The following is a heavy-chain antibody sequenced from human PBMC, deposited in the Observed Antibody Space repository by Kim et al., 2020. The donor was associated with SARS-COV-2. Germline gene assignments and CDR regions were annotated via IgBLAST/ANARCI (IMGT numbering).Heavy chain of an antibody. CDR1: GFTFGDYA. J-gene: IGHJ4*02. V-gene: IGHV3-49*03. CDR2: IRSKAYGGTT. Sequence: GGSLRLSCTASGFTFGDYAMSWFRQAPGKGLEWVGFIRSKAYGGTTEYAASVKGRFTISRDDSKSIAYLQMNSLKTEDTAVYYCTIMWELGEGDYWGQGTLVTVSS. D-gene: IGHD1-26*01. CDR3: TIMWELGEGDY.